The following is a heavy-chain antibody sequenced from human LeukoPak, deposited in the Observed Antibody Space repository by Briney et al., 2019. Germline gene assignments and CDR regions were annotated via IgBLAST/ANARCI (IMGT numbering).Heavy chain of an antibody. V-gene: IGHV4-4*07. D-gene: IGHD3-22*01. Sequence: PSETLSLTCTVSGGSISSYYWSWIRQPAGKGLEWIGRIYTSGSTNYNPSLKSRVTMPVDTPKNQFSLKLSSVTAADTAVYYCAREPPYYYDSSGYYPFDYWGQGTLVTVSS. CDR1: GGSISSYY. J-gene: IGHJ4*02. CDR3: AREPPYYYDSSGYYPFDY. CDR2: IYTSGST.